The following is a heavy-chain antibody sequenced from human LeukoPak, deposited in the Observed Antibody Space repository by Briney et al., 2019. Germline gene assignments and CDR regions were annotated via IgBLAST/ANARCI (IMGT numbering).Heavy chain of an antibody. D-gene: IGHD6-13*01. CDR1: GFTFSSYS. CDR2: ISSSSGYI. CDR3: ARDADSSSWSMYYYYGMDV. J-gene: IGHJ6*02. Sequence: SGGSLRLSCAAPGFTFSSYSMNWVRQAPGKGLEWVSSISSSSGYIYYADSVKGRFTISRDNAKNSLYLQMNSLRAEDTAVYYCARDADSSSWSMYYYYGMDVWGQGTTVTVSS. V-gene: IGHV3-21*01.